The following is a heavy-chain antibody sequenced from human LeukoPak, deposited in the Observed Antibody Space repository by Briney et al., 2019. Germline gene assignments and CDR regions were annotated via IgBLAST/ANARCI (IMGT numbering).Heavy chain of an antibody. CDR1: GCTFTGYY. Sequence: ASVKVSCKASGCTFTGYYMHWVRQAPGQGLEWMGWINPNSGGTNYAQKFQGRVTMTRDTSISTAYMELSRLRSDDTAVYYCARDGNAWIQLWLPPGRDYWGQGTLATVSS. CDR3: ARDGNAWIQLWLPPGRDY. J-gene: IGHJ4*02. V-gene: IGHV1-2*02. D-gene: IGHD5-18*01. CDR2: INPNSGGT.